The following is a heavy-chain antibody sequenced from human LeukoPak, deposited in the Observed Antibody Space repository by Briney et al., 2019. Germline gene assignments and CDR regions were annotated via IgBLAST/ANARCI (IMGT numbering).Heavy chain of an antibody. CDR2: ISYSGST. V-gene: IGHV4-59*01. CDR1: GGSISSYY. J-gene: IGHJ3*01. CDR3: ARYRRREVVHAFAV. Sequence: SETLSLTCTVSGGSISSYYWSWIRQPPGKGLEWIACISYSGSTKYNPSLKSRVTISVDTSKNQLPLKLTSVTAADAAVYYCARYRRREVVHAFAVFGRGTMVTVSS. D-gene: IGHD2-2*01.